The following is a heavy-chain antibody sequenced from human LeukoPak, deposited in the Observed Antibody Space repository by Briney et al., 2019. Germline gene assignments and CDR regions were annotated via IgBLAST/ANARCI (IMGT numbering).Heavy chain of an antibody. Sequence: GRSLRLSCAASGFMFSDYGMHWVRQAPGKGLVWVAAIWYDGSNIFYADSVKGRFTISRDNSKNALYLQMNSLRAEDTADYYCAKEGDRGEALYYYYMDVWGNGTTVTVSS. D-gene: IGHD3-10*01. CDR1: GFMFSDYG. J-gene: IGHJ6*03. CDR3: AKEGDRGEALYYYYMDV. CDR2: IWYDGSNI. V-gene: IGHV3-33*06.